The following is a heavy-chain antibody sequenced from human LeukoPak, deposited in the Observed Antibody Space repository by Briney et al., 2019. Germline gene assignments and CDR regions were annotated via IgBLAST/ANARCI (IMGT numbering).Heavy chain of an antibody. J-gene: IGHJ6*03. D-gene: IGHD2/OR15-2a*01. CDR2: VNPNSGGT. Sequence: ASVKVSCKASGYTFTGYYMHWVRQAPGQGLEWMVWVNPNSGGTNYAEKFQGRVTMTRGTSISTAYMELRRLRPDDTTVYYCARDFYPTSYYDCYYIDVWGKGTTVTVSS. CDR3: ARDFYPTSYYDCYYIDV. CDR1: GYTFTGYY. V-gene: IGHV1-2*02.